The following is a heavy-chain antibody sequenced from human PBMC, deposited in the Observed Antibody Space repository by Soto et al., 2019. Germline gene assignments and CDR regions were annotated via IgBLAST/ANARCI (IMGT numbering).Heavy chain of an antibody. CDR2: IAVGSGYT. J-gene: IGHJ4*02. D-gene: IGHD2-8*01. V-gene: IGHV1-58*01. CDR3: AADATAWQQMVPSDY. CDR1: GFTFTSSA. Sequence: SVKVSCKASGFTFTSSAFQWVRQARGQRLEWIGWIAVGSGYTNYAQRFQDRVTLTRDMSTATTYMELSRLTSEDTAIYYCAADATAWQQMVPSDYWGQGTLVTV.